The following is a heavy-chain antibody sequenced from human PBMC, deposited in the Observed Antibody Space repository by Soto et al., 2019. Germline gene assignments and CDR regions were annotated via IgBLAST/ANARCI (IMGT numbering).Heavy chain of an antibody. V-gene: IGHV4-59*01. Sequence: QVQLQESGPGLVKPSETLSLTCTVSGGSISSYYWSWIRQPPGKGLGGIGYIYYSGSTNYNSSLKSRVAISVDTSKSQFSLKLSSVTAADTAVYYCARGPRITIFGVEYGMDVWGQGTTVTVSS. D-gene: IGHD3-3*01. CDR2: IYYSGST. CDR3: ARGPRITIFGVEYGMDV. CDR1: GGSISSYY. J-gene: IGHJ6*02.